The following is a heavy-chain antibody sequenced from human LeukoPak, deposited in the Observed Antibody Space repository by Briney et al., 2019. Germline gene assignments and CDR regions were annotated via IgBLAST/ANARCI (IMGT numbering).Heavy chain of an antibody. CDR3: ARRSSRSGGSNDAFDI. CDR1: GFTFSSYA. V-gene: IGHV3-23*01. J-gene: IGHJ3*02. CDR2: ISGSGGTT. Sequence: PGGSLRLSCAASGFTFSSYAMSWVRQAPGKGLEWVSAISGSGGTTYYADSVKGRFTFSRDNSKNTLYLQMNSLRAEDTAVYYCARRSSRSGGSNDAFDIWGQGTMVTVSS. D-gene: IGHD2-15*01.